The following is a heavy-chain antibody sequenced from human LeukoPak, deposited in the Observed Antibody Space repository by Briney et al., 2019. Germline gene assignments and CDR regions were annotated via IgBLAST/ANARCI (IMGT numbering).Heavy chain of an antibody. Sequence: PGGSLRLSCAASGFTFSSYGMHWVRQAPGKGLEWVAFIRYDGSNKYYADSVKGRFTISRDNSKNTLYLQMNSLRAEDTAVYYCAKDYSSFKSSGYYNDYWGQGTLVTVSS. V-gene: IGHV3-30*02. CDR2: IRYDGSNK. CDR3: AKDYSSFKSSGYYNDY. J-gene: IGHJ4*02. D-gene: IGHD3-22*01. CDR1: GFTFSSYG.